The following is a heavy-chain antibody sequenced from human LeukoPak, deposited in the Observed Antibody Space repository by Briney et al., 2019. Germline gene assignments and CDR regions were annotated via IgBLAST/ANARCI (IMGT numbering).Heavy chain of an antibody. J-gene: IGHJ6*03. D-gene: IGHD1-26*01. CDR2: ISYDGSNK. CDR1: GFTFSSYA. V-gene: IGHV3-30*04. Sequence: PGGSLRLSCAASGFTFSSYAMHWVRQAPGKGLGWVAVISYDGSNKYYADSVKGRFTISRDNSKNTLYLQMNSLRAEDTAVYYCAITYSLNSDYYYYYYMDVWGKGTTVTVSS. CDR3: AITYSLNSDYYYYYYMDV.